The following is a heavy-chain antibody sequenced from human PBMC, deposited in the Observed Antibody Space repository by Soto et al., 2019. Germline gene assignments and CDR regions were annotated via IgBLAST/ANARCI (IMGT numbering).Heavy chain of an antibody. CDR2: INPSGGST. J-gene: IGHJ4*02. D-gene: IGHD6-13*01. CDR3: ARPTTSSSSHYYFDY. CDR1: GYTFTSYY. Sequence: ASVKVSCKASGYTFTSYYMHWVRQAPGQGLEWMGIINPSGGSTSYAQKFQGRVTMTRDTSTSAVYMELSSLRSEDTAVYYCARPTTSSSSHYYFDYWGQGTLVTVSS. V-gene: IGHV1-46*03.